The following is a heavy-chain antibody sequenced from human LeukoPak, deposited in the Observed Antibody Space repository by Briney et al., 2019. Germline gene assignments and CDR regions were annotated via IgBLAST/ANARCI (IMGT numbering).Heavy chain of an antibody. CDR2: ISYDGSNK. CDR3: VKGDARGGAAAKTWFDH. J-gene: IGHJ5*02. Sequence: GGSLILSCASSGFTFSSYVMHWVRQAPGKGLEWGAFISYDGSNKYYADSVKGRFTISKDNSKNTLYLQLNSLRAEHTAVYSCVKGDARGGAAAKTWFDHWGQGTLVHVSS. D-gene: IGHD6-13*01. V-gene: IGHV3-30*18. CDR1: GFTFSSYV.